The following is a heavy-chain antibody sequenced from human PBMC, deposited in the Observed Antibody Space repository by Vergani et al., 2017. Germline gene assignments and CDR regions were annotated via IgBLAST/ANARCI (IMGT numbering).Heavy chain of an antibody. J-gene: IGHJ4*02. D-gene: IGHD6-13*01. V-gene: IGHV3-7*01. Sequence: EVQLMESGGGLVQPGGSLRLSCAASGFTFSNYWMSWVRQAPGKGLEWVANIKEDGSETFYVDSVMGRFTISRDNAKNSLYLQMNSLRAADTAVYFCARLGLTASRREAPVFDYWGQGTLVTVSS. CDR1: GFTFSNYW. CDR2: IKEDGSET. CDR3: ARLGLTASRREAPVFDY.